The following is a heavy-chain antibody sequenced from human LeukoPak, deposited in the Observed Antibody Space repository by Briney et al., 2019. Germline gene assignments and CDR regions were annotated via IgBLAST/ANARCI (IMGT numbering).Heavy chain of an antibody. D-gene: IGHD6-6*01. CDR1: GGTFSSYA. V-gene: IGHV1-69*04. J-gene: IGHJ3*02. CDR2: IIPILGIA. Sequence: GASVKVSCKASGGTFSSYAISWVRQAPGQGLAWVGRIIPILGIANYAQKFQGRVTITADKSTSTAYMELSSLRSEDTAVYYCARAYMGSSPYRDDAFDIWGQGTMVTVSS. CDR3: ARAYMGSSPYRDDAFDI.